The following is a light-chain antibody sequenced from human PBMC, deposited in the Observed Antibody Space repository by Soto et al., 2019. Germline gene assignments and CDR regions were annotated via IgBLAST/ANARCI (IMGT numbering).Light chain of an antibody. Sequence: DIRMTQSPSTLSASVGDRVTITCRASQSMDTWLAWHQQKPGKAPKLLISKASSLESGVPSRFSGSGSVTEFTLTLSSLQPDDFASYYCQQSYSTPPTFGQGTKVEIK. J-gene: IGKJ1*01. CDR1: QSMDTW. CDR3: QQSYSTPPT. V-gene: IGKV1-5*03. CDR2: KAS.